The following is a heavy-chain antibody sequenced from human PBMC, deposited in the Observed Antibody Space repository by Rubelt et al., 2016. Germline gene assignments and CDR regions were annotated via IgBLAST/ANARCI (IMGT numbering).Heavy chain of an antibody. D-gene: IGHD3-22*01. J-gene: IGHJ4*02. CDR1: GGSFSGYY. CDR3: ARGKEGLGVTMMDY. CDR2: ITHSGST. Sequence: QVQLQQWGAGLLKPSETLSLTCAVYGGSFSGYYWSWIRQPPGKGLEWIGEITHSGSTNYNPSLKSRVTISVDTSKNQFSLKLGSVTAADTAVYYCARGKEGLGVTMMDYWGQGTLVTVSS. V-gene: IGHV4-34*01.